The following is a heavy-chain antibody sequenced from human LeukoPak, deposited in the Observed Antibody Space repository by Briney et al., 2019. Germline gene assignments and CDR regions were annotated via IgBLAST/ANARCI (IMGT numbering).Heavy chain of an antibody. V-gene: IGHV3-9*01. J-gene: IGHJ6*02. CDR3: AKDTRYDSSGYFPQIKYYYYGMDV. D-gene: IGHD3-22*01. Sequence: GGSLRLSCAASGFNFIDYSMNWVRQAPGKGLEWVSGISWNSGSIGYADSVKGRFTISRDNAKNSLYLQMNSLRAEDTALYYCAKDTRYDSSGYFPQIKYYYYGMDVWGQGTTVTVSS. CDR1: GFNFIDYS. CDR2: ISWNSGSI.